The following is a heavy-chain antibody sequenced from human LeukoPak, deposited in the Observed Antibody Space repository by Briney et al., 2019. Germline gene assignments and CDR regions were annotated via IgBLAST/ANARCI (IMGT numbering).Heavy chain of an antibody. D-gene: IGHD5-12*01. J-gene: IGHJ4*02. CDR3: ARRGYSGYDSRGYYFDY. CDR2: IYYSGST. V-gene: IGHV4-59*08. CDR1: GGSISSYY. Sequence: SETLSLTCTVSGGSISSYYWSWIRQPPGKGLEWIGYIYYSGSTNYNPSLKSRVTISVDTSKNQFSLKLSSVTAADTAVYYCARRGYSGYDSRGYYFDYWGQGTLVTVSS.